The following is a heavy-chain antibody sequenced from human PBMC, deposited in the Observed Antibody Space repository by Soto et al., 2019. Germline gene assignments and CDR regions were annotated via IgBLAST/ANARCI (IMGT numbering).Heavy chain of an antibody. CDR2: IIPILGIA. CDR3: ARDQVATIKAFDY. J-gene: IGHJ4*02. Sequence: ASVKVSCKASGGTFSSYTISWVRQAPGQGLEWMGRIIPILGIANYAQKFQGRVTITADKSTSTAYMELSSLRSEDTAVYYCARDQVATIKAFDYWGQGTLVTVSS. D-gene: IGHD5-12*01. CDR1: GGTFSSYT. V-gene: IGHV1-69*04.